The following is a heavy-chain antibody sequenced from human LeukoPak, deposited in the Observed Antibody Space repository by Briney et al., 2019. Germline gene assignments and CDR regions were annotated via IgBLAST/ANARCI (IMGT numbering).Heavy chain of an antibody. V-gene: IGHV1-2*02. CDR1: GYTFTGYY. CDR3: ARVRVDSSGYYYDY. Sequence: ASVKVSCKASGYTFTGYYMHWVRQAPGQGLEWMGWINPSSGGTNYAQKFQGRVTMTRDTSISTAYMELSRLRSDDTAVYYCARVRVDSSGYYYDYWGQGTLVTVSS. D-gene: IGHD3-22*01. J-gene: IGHJ4*02. CDR2: INPSSGGT.